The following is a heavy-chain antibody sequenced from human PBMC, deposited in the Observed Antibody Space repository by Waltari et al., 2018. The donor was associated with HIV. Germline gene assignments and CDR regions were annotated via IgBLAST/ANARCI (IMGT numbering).Heavy chain of an antibody. CDR2: INHSGST. D-gene: IGHD3-22*01. CDR3: ARGPPSSGYPN. V-gene: IGHV4-34*01. Sequence: GEINHSGSTNYNPSLKSRVTISVDTSKNQFSLKLSSVTAADTAVYYCARGPPSSGYPNWGQGTLVTVSS. J-gene: IGHJ4*02.